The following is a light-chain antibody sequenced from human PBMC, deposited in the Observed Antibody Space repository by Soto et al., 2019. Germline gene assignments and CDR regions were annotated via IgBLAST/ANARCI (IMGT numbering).Light chain of an antibody. Sequence: DAVLTQSPVSLPVALGQPACISYRWSQSLVYSDGNTYLNWFQQRPGQSPRRLIYKVSNRDSGVPDRFSGGGSGTDFTLKISRVEAEAVGVYYCMQGTYWPWTLGQGTKV. CDR2: KVS. V-gene: IGKV2-30*01. J-gene: IGKJ1*01. CDR1: QSLVYSDGNTY. CDR3: MQGTYWPWT.